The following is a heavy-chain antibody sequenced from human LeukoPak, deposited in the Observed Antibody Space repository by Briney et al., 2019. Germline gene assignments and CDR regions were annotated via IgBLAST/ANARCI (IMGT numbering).Heavy chain of an antibody. D-gene: IGHD3-10*01. CDR3: ARSVVRGVIVL. V-gene: IGHV4-59*08. J-gene: IGHJ4*02. CDR2: IYYSGST. CDR1: GGSISSYY. Sequence: PSETLSLTCTVSGGSISSYYWSWIRQPPGKGLEWIGYIYYSGSTNYNPSLKSRVTISVDTFKNQLSLKLSSVTAADTAVYYCARSVVRGVIVLWGQGTLVTVSS.